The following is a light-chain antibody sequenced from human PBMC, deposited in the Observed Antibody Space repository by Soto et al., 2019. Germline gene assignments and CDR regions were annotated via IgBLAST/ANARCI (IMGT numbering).Light chain of an antibody. CDR3: TSYTSSSTLV. CDR1: SSDVGGYNY. Sequence: QSVLTQPASVSVSPGQSITVSCTGTSSDVGGYNYVSWYQQHPGKAPQLLIYEVNIRPSGVSNRFSASKSGNTASLTISGLQAEDEADYYCTSYTSSSTLVFGTGTKVTVL. J-gene: IGLJ1*01. CDR2: EVN. V-gene: IGLV2-14*01.